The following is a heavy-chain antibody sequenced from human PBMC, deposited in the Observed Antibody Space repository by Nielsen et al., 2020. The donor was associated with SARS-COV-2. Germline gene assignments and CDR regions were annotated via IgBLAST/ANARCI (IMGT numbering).Heavy chain of an antibody. J-gene: IGHJ5*02. Sequence: SETLSLTCTVSGYSISSGYYWGWIRQPPGKGLEWIGSIYHSGSTYYNPSLKSRVTISVDTSKNQFSLKLSSVTAADTAVYYCARHGYGDYVGWFDPWGQGTLVTVSS. CDR1: GYSISSGYY. V-gene: IGHV4-38-2*02. CDR2: IYHSGST. D-gene: IGHD4-17*01. CDR3: ARHGYGDYVGWFDP.